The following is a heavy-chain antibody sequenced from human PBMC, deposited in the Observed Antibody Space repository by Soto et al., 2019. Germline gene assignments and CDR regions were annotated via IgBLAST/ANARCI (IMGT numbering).Heavy chain of an antibody. CDR2: IYYSGST. CDR3: ARSYYGQKYCSGGSCYGARDTGWFDP. CDR1: GGSISSYY. J-gene: IGHJ5*02. V-gene: IGHV4-59*01. D-gene: IGHD2-15*01. Sequence: PSETLSLTCTVSGGSISSYYWSWIRQPPGKGLEWIGYIYYSGSTNYNPSLKSRVTISVDTSKNQFSLKLSSVTAADTAVYYCARSYYGQKYCSGGSCYGARDTGWFDPWGQGTLVTVSS.